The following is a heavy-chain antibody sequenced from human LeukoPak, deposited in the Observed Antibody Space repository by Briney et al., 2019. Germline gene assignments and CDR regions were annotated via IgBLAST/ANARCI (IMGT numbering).Heavy chain of an antibody. J-gene: IGHJ4*02. CDR1: GGSISSGGYY. D-gene: IGHD3-9*01. CDR2: INHSGST. V-gene: IGHV4-39*07. Sequence: SETLSLTCTVSGGSISSGGYYWSWIRQPPGKELEWIGEINHSGSTNYNPSLKSRVTISVDTSKNQFSLKLSSVTAADTAVYYCARGSGYYDILTGYYKSYYFDYWGQGTLVTVSS. CDR3: ARGSGYYDILTGYYKSYYFDY.